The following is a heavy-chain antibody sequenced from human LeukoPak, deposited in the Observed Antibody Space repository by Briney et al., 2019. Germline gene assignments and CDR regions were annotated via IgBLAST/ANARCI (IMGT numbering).Heavy chain of an antibody. CDR2: IGVSTADT. J-gene: IGHJ4*02. CDR1: AFTVSSYA. V-gene: IGHV3-23*01. Sequence: GGSLRLSCTASAFTVSSYAMSWVRQAPGKGLEWVSVIGVSTADTYYADSVKGRFTVSRDNSKNTLYLQVNGLRAEDTAIYYCAREVRVGGLLSLDYWGQGTLVTVSS. D-gene: IGHD3-10*01. CDR3: AREVRVGGLLSLDY.